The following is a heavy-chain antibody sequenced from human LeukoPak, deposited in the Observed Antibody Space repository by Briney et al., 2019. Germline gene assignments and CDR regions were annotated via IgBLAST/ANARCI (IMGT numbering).Heavy chain of an antibody. CDR1: GFTFSSNW. CDR3: ARDLEGLDY. CDR2: IKQDGSQK. J-gene: IGHJ4*02. D-gene: IGHD1-1*01. V-gene: IGHV3-7*04. Sequence: QPGGSLRLSCAASGFTFSSNWMSWVRQAPGKGLEWVANIKQDGSQKYYVDSVKGRFTISRDNAKNSLYLQMNSLRADDTAVYYCARDLEGLDYWGQGTLVTVSS.